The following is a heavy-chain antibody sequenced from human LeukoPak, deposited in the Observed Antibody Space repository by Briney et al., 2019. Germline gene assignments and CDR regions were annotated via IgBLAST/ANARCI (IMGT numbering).Heavy chain of an antibody. D-gene: IGHD6-19*01. CDR3: ASPSSVAVFIPDYYYGMDV. CDR1: GYTFTSYA. CDR2: INAGNGNT. Sequence: ASVKVSCKASGYTFTSYAMHWVRQAPGQRLEWMGWINAGNGNTKYSQKFQGRVTITRDTSASTAYMELSSLRSEDTAVYYCASPSSVAVFIPDYYYGMDVWGQGTTVTVSS. V-gene: IGHV1-3*01. J-gene: IGHJ6*02.